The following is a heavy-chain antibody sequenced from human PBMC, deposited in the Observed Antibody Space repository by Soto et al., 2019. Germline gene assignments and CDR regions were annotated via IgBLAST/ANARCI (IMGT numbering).Heavy chain of an antibody. J-gene: IGHJ6*02. V-gene: IGHV5-51*01. CDR2: IYPGDSDT. D-gene: IGHD3-9*01. CDR1: GYSCTSYG. CDR3: ARQIDDILTGYDYYYGMDV. Sequence: GESLKISCRGAGYSCTSYGIGWVRQMPGKGLEWMGIIYPGDSDTRYSPSFQGQVTISADKSISTAYLQWSSLKASDTAMYYCARQIDDILTGYDYYYGMDVWGQGTTVTVSS.